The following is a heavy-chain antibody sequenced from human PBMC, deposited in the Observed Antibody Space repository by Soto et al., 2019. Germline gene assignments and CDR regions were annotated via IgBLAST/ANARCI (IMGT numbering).Heavy chain of an antibody. CDR1: GGTFRNYI. J-gene: IGHJ3*02. Sequence: QVQLVQSGAEVKKPGSSVKVSCKASGGTFRNYIISWERQAPGQGLEWMGRIIPILHIDKNAHKFQGRVTIRADKSTGTAYMELSSRTSEDTGVYYCAREDAGRLGAFDIWGQGPRVTVAS. CDR3: AREDAGRLGAFDI. D-gene: IGHD1-26*01. V-gene: IGHV1-69*08. CDR2: IIPILHID.